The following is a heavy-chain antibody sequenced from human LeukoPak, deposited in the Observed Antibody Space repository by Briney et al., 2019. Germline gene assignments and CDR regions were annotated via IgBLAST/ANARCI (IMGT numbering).Heavy chain of an antibody. CDR3: ARQLMEYYYYYMDV. Sequence: SETLSLTCTVAGGSISSSSYYWGWIRQPPGKGLERIGSIYYSGSTYYNPSLKRRVTISVDTSKNQFSLKLSSVTAADTAVYYCARQLMEYYYYYMDVWGKGTTVTVSS. J-gene: IGHJ6*03. V-gene: IGHV4-39*01. CDR1: GGSISSSSYY. CDR2: IYYSGST. D-gene: IGHD3-16*01.